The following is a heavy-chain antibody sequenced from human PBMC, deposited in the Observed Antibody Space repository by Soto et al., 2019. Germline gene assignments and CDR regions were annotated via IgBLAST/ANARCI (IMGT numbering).Heavy chain of an antibody. CDR2: IQSGGNT. V-gene: IGHV3-66*01. CDR1: GFSVSSKY. CDR3: TRDDVHFNGDRYYGVPMDD. Sequence: EVQLVESGGDLVQPGGSLRLSCAASGFSVSSKYMSWVRQAPGKGLEWVSLIQSGGNTYYAGAVKGRFTISRDYSENTLFLQMNSLRVEDTAVYYCTRDDVHFNGDRYYGVPMDDWGKGTTVTVSA. D-gene: IGHD2-8*01. J-gene: IGHJ6*04.